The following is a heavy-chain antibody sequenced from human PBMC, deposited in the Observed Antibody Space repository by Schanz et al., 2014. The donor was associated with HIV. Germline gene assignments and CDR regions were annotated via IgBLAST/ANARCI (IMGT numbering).Heavy chain of an antibody. J-gene: IGHJ4*02. CDR1: GFTFSSYG. CDR3: VRDQSLRGSGYTYFDH. V-gene: IGHV3-33*01. CDR2: IWFDGSNK. Sequence: QVQLVESGGGVVQPGRSLRLSCAASGFTFSSYGMHWVRQVPGKGLEWVAVIWFDGSNKYYGDSVKGRFTIARDNSKNTLYLQMNSLRVEDTAVYHCVRDQSLRGSGYTYFDHWGQGTQVTVSS. D-gene: IGHD5-12*01.